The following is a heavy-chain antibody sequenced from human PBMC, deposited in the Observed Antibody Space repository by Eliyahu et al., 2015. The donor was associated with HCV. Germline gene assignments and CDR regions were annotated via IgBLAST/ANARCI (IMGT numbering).Heavy chain of an antibody. CDR3: TTGAPGGFDYYLDV. D-gene: IGHD3-10*01. CDR1: GFTFSKAX. V-gene: IGHV3-15*05. Sequence: EVQLVESGGGLVKPGGSXRLSCXXSGFTFSKAXMSWVRQAPGKGLEWIGRIKSKTDGGTTDXAAPVKGRFTISRDDSKSTLYLQMNSLKTEDTAVYYCTTGAPGGFDYYLDVWGQGTTVTVSS. J-gene: IGHJ6*03. CDR2: IKSKTDGGTT.